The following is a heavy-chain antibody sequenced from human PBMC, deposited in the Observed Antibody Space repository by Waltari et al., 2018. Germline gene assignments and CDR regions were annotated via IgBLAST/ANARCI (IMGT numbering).Heavy chain of an antibody. CDR2: IYGSGSTT. CDR1: GFTFCHFS. CDR3: AKDLTPDNVVDIDY. J-gene: IGHJ4*02. D-gene: IGHD2-15*01. V-gene: IGHV3-23*03. Sequence: DVQLLESGGGLVQAGGSLRLPCTTPGFTFCHFSINWARQAPGKGRECVSIIYGSGSTTYYADSVRGRFTISRDYYTSTVYLHMNNLRVDDTAVYFCAKDLTPDNVVDIDYWGQGTRVTVSS.